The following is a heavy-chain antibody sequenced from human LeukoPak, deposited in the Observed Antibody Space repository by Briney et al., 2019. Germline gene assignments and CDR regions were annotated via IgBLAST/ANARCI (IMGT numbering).Heavy chain of an antibody. Sequence: GGSLRLSCAASGFTFSSYSMNWVRQAPGKGLEWVSSISSSSSYIYYADSVKGRFTISRDNAKNSLYLQMNGLRAEDTAVYYCARDQYSSYMDVWGKGTTVTVSS. J-gene: IGHJ6*03. CDR1: GFTFSSYS. CDR3: ARDQYSSYMDV. V-gene: IGHV3-21*01. D-gene: IGHD6-6*01. CDR2: ISSSSSYI.